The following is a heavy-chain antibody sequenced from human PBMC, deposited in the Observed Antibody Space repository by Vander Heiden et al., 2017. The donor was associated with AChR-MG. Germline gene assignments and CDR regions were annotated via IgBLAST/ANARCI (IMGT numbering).Heavy chain of an antibody. V-gene: IGHV3-30*04. J-gene: IGHJ3*01. CDR1: GFRFSNYS. CDR3: ARVSEASIFGVIVNDALDV. Sequence: QVQLVASGGGVVQPGRSLSLSCAASGFRFSNYSMHWVRQAPGKGLEWVAVTSYDGSNKYYTDSVTGRFTISRDNSKSTVYLQMNSLRAEDTAVYYCARVSEASIFGVIVNDALDVWGQGTMVTVSS. CDR2: TSYDGSNK. D-gene: IGHD3-3*01.